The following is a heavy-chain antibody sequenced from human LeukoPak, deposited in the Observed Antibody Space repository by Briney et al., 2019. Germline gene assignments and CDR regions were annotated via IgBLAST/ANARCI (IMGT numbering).Heavy chain of an antibody. D-gene: IGHD4-17*01. J-gene: IGHJ3*02. Sequence: ASVKVSCKASGYTFTGYYMHWVRQAPGQGLEWMGWINPNSGGTNYAQTFQGRVSMTRDTYISTAYMELRRLRSDDTAVYYCATDGDYHAFDIWGQGTMVTVSS. CDR3: ATDGDYHAFDI. CDR1: GYTFTGYY. V-gene: IGHV1-2*02. CDR2: INPNSGGT.